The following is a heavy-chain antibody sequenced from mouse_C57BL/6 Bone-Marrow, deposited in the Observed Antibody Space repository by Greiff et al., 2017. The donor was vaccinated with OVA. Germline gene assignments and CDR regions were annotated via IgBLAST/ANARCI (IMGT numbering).Heavy chain of an antibody. CDR1: GYTFTDYN. Sequence: VQLQQSGPELVKPGASVKIPCKASGYTFTDYNMDWVKQSHGKSLEWIGDINPNNGGTIYNQKFKGKATLTVDKSSSTAYMELRSLTSEDTAVYYCARESWLLPFAYWGQGTLVTVSA. J-gene: IGHJ3*01. V-gene: IGHV1-18*01. D-gene: IGHD2-3*01. CDR2: INPNNGGT. CDR3: ARESWLLPFAY.